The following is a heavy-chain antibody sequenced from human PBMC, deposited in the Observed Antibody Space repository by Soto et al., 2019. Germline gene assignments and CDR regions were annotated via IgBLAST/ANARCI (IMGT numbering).Heavy chain of an antibody. J-gene: IGHJ4*02. CDR3: ARALEPARYDFVY. CDR2: ISYDGSNK. CDR1: GFTFSSYA. D-gene: IGHD1-1*01. V-gene: IGHV3-30-3*01. Sequence: QVQLVESGGGVVQPGRSLRLSCAASGFTFSSYAMHWVRQAPGKGLEWVAVISYDGSNKYYADSVKGRFTISRDNSKNTLYLQMNSLRAEDTAVYYCARALEPARYDFVYWGQGTLVTVSS.